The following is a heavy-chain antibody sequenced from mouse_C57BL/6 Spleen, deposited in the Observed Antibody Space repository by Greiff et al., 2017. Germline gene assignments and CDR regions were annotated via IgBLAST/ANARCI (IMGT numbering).Heavy chain of an antibody. D-gene: IGHD2-4*01. V-gene: IGHV5-6*01. CDR1: GFTFSSYG. Sequence: EVKLMESGGDLVKPGGSLKLSCAASGFTFSSYGMSWVRQTPDKRLEWVATISSCGSYTYYPDSVKGRFTISRDNAKNTLYLQMSSLKSEDTAMYYCAIDYDDGAWFAYWGQGTLVTVSA. CDR2: ISSCGSYT. CDR3: AIDYDDGAWFAY. J-gene: IGHJ3*01.